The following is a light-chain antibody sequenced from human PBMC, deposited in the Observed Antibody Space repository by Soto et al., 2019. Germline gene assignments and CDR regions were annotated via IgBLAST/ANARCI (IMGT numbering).Light chain of an antibody. V-gene: IGKV3-15*01. CDR2: GAS. J-gene: IGKJ4*01. CDR1: QTISND. CDR3: QQNNKWPPVT. Sequence: EVVMTQSPATVSVSPGEGVTLSCRASQTISNDLAWYQQKPGQAPRLLIYGASTRATGVPARFSGGGSGTEFTLTIISLQAEDVAFDYCQQNNKWPPVTFGGGTKVEIK.